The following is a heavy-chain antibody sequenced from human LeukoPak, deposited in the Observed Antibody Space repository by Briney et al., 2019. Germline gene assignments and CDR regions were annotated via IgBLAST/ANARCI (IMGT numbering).Heavy chain of an antibody. CDR2: IYSGGST. CDR3: ARAGRSSGWLDY. V-gene: IGHV3-66*01. Sequence: PGGSLRLSCAASGFTFSSYAMSWVRQAPGKGLEWVSVIYSGGSTYYADSVKGRFTISRDNSKNTLYLQMNSLRAEDTAVYYCARAGRSSGWLDYWGQGTLVTVSS. D-gene: IGHD6-19*01. CDR1: GFTFSSYA. J-gene: IGHJ4*02.